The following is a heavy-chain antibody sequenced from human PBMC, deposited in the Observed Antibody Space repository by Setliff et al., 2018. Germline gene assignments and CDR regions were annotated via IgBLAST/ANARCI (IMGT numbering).Heavy chain of an antibody. Sequence: GGSLRLSCAASGFAFGTYGMHWVRQAPGKGLDWVASVRFDGSYKVYADSVKGRFTISRDNSENTLFLQMTSLRPEDTGIYYCAKVKKPLIRGSGFDYWGRGTLVTVSS. CDR3: AKVKKPLIRGSGFDY. J-gene: IGHJ4*02. D-gene: IGHD2-8*01. V-gene: IGHV3-30*02. CDR2: VRFDGSYK. CDR1: GFAFGTYG.